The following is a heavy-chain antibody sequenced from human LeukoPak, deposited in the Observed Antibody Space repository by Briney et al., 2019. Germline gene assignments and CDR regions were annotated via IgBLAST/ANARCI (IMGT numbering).Heavy chain of an antibody. CDR3: ARHESTMVRGIIPYYFDY. Sequence: SETLSLTCTVSGGSISSYYWSWIRQPAGKGLEWIGRIYTSGSTNYNPSLRSRVTMSVDTSKNQFSLKLSSVTAADTAVYYCARHESTMVRGIIPYYFDYWGQGILVIVSS. V-gene: IGHV4-4*07. CDR2: IYTSGST. D-gene: IGHD3-10*01. CDR1: GGSISSYY. J-gene: IGHJ4*02.